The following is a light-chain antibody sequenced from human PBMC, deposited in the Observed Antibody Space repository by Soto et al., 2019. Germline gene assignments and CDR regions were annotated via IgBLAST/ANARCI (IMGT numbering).Light chain of an antibody. J-gene: IGLJ2*01. Sequence: QLVLTQPPSVSGAPGQRVTISCTGSSSNIGAGYYVHWYQQLPGIAPELLIYGNDNRPSGVPDRFSGSKSGTSASLAITGLQAEDEADYYCQSYDSGLSGVVFGGGTKLTVL. CDR2: GND. CDR1: SSNIGAGYY. V-gene: IGLV1-40*01. CDR3: QSYDSGLSGVV.